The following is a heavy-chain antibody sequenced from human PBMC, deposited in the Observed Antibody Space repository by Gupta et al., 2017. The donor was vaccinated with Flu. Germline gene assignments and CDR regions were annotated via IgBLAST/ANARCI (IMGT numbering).Heavy chain of an antibody. CDR1: GFAFGDYS. CDR2: ISWNSIYI. CDR3: AGSDRGKGYYFDY. Sequence: EGQLVESGEGLVQPGRSLRLSCAASGFAFGDYSMHWVRQAPGKGLELVSGISWNSIYIGYADSVKGRFTISRDDGTNSLHLQMNSVGAEDTALYFCAGSDRGKGYYFDYWGQGSLVTVSS. V-gene: IGHV3-9*01. D-gene: IGHD1-26*01. J-gene: IGHJ4*02.